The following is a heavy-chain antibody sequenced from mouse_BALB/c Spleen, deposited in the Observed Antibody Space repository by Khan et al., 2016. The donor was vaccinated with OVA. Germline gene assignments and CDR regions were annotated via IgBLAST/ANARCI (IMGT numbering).Heavy chain of an antibody. V-gene: IGHV1-77*01. CDR3: ARRNYFGYTFAY. CDR1: GYTFTDYY. CDR2: ISPGSGDT. Sequence: QVQLQQSGAELARPGASVKLSCKASGYTFTDYYINWVKQRTGQGLEWIGEISPGSGDTYYNERFKDKATLTADKSSSTAYMQLSSLPSEASAVYFCARRNYFGYTFAYWGQGTLVTVSA. D-gene: IGHD1-2*01. J-gene: IGHJ3*01.